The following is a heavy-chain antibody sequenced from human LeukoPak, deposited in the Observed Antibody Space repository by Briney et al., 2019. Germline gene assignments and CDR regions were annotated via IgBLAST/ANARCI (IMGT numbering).Heavy chain of an antibody. CDR2: IYYSGST. CDR1: GGSISSYC. D-gene: IGHD2-15*01. Sequence: SETLSLTCTVSGGSISSYCWNWIRQPPGKGLEWIGYIYYSGSTNYNPSLKSRVTISVDTSKNQFSLKLSSVTAADTAVYYCARDSAYCSGGTCLRVFDYWGQGTLVTVSS. CDR3: ARDSAYCSGGTCLRVFDY. V-gene: IGHV4-59*01. J-gene: IGHJ4*02.